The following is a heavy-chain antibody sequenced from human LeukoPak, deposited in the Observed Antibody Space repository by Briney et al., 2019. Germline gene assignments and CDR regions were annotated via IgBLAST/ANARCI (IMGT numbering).Heavy chain of an antibody. CDR3: ARALYPIYMVRGAYYFDY. D-gene: IGHD3-10*01. CDR1: GFTFSDYY. J-gene: IGHJ4*02. CDR2: IKQDGSEK. Sequence: GGSLRLSCAASGFTFSDYYMSWIRQAPGKGLEWVANIKQDGSEKYYVDSVKGRFTISRGNAKNSLYLQMNSLRAEDTAVYYCARALYPIYMVRGAYYFDYWGQGTLVTVSS. V-gene: IGHV3-7*01.